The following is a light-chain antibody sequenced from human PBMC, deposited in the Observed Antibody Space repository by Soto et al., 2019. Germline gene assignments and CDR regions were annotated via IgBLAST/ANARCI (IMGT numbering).Light chain of an antibody. J-gene: IGKJ4*01. CDR1: QSVRSDY. V-gene: IGKV3-20*01. Sequence: EIVLTQSPDTLSLSPGQRATLSCRASQSVRSDYFAWYQQKPGQAPRVIIFGVSTRATGVPDRFSGSGSGTDFTRTISRLEPEEFALYYCQQYGNSPLTFGGGTKVESK. CDR3: QQYGNSPLT. CDR2: GVS.